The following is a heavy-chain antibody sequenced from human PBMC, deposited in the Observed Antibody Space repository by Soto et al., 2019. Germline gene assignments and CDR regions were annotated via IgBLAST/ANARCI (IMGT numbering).Heavy chain of an antibody. D-gene: IGHD3-10*01. V-gene: IGHV4-4*02. CDR3: ARLVYDTRLNYMYFDF. Sequence: PSETLSLTCAVSGVSISSGYWWTWVRQSPQRGLEYIGEIFHDGTANYYPSFERRVAISVDTSKNQFSLKLTSVTAADTAIYFCARLVYDTRLNYMYFDFWGQGTLVTVSS. CDR2: IFHDGTA. J-gene: IGHJ4*02. CDR1: GVSISSGYW.